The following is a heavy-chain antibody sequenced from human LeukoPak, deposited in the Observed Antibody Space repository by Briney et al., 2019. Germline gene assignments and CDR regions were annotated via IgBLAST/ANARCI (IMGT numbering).Heavy chain of an antibody. J-gene: IGHJ4*02. CDR2: ISYSGNT. Sequence: SETLSLTCTVSGGSISGFYWSWIRQPPGKGLEWIGYISYSGNTNYIPSLKSRVTISVDTSKNQFSLKLNSVTAVDTAVYYCARGERQTSGYYYYFDYWGQGTLVPVSS. D-gene: IGHD3-22*01. V-gene: IGHV4-59*01. CDR3: ARGERQTSGYYYYFDY. CDR1: GGSISGFY.